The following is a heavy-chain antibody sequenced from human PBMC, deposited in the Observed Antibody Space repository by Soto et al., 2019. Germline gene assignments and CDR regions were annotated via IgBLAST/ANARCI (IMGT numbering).Heavy chain of an antibody. J-gene: IGHJ5*02. CDR2: IWYDGSNK. Sequence: GGSLRLSCAASGFTFSSYGMHWVRQAPGKGLEWVAVIWYDGSNKYYADSVKGRFTISRDNFKNTLYLQMNSLRAEDTAVYYCARGLWFGESYLYNWFDPWGQGTLVTVSS. V-gene: IGHV3-33*01. D-gene: IGHD3-10*01. CDR1: GFTFSSYG. CDR3: ARGLWFGESYLYNWFDP.